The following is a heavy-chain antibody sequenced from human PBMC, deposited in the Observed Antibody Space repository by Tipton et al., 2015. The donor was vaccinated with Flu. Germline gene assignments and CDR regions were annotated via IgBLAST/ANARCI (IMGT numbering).Heavy chain of an antibody. V-gene: IGHV3-30*04. Sequence: SLRLSCAASGFTFSSYAMHWVRQAPGKGLEWVAVISYDGSNKYYADSVKGRFTISRDNSKNTLYLQMNSLRAEDTAVYYCARDTRDGYNPIDYWGQGTLVTASS. J-gene: IGHJ4*02. CDR2: ISYDGSNK. CDR1: GFTFSSYA. D-gene: IGHD5-24*01. CDR3: ARDTRDGYNPIDY.